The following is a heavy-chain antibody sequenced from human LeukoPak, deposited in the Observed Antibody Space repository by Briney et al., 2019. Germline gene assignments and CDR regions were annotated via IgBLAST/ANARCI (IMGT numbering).Heavy chain of an antibody. CDR3: ARAGAAAGTRRYFDV. Sequence: GGSLRLSCAAYGFTSSIYWMSWVRQAPGKGLEWVANIKEDVNEKNYVDSVKGRFIISGDNARNSLFLQMNSLRVEDTAVYFCARAGAAAGTRRYFDVWGRGTLVTVSS. V-gene: IGHV3-7*01. CDR1: GFTSSIYW. J-gene: IGHJ2*01. CDR2: IKEDVNEK. D-gene: IGHD6-13*01.